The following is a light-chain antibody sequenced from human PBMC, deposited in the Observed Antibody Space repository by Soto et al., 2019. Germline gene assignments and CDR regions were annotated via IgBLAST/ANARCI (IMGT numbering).Light chain of an antibody. CDR1: QSVSSSY. V-gene: IGKV3-20*01. CDR2: GAS. J-gene: IGKJ1*01. Sequence: EIVLTQSPGTLSLSPGERATLSCRASQSVSSSYLAWYQQKPGQAPRPLIYGASSRAIGIPDRFSGSGSGTDFTLTISRLEPEEFAVYYCKQYGSAAGTLGQGTKVDIK. CDR3: KQYGSAAGT.